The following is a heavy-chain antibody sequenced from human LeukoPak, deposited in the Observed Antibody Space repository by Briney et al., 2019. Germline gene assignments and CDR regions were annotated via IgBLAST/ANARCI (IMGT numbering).Heavy chain of an antibody. CDR2: INAGNGNT. Sequence: GASVKVSCKASGYTFTSYAMHWVRQAPGQRLEWMGWINAGNGNTKYSQKFQGRVTITRDTSASTAYMELSSLRSEDTAVYYCARDYDSSGWSNRFDPWGQGTLVTVSS. CDR3: ARDYDSSGWSNRFDP. CDR1: GYTFTSYA. V-gene: IGHV1-3*01. D-gene: IGHD6-19*01. J-gene: IGHJ5*02.